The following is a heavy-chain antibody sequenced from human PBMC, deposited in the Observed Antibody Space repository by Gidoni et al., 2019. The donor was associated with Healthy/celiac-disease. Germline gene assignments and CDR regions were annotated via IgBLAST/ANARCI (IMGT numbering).Heavy chain of an antibody. CDR3: ARGIPGGWYPSWFDP. CDR1: GGSISIYY. V-gene: IGHV4-59*01. J-gene: IGHJ5*02. Sequence: QVQLQESGPGLVKPSETLSLTCTVSGGSISIYYGSWIRQPPGKGLECIGYIYYSGSTNYNHSLKSRVTISVETSKNQFSLKLSSVTAADTAVYYCARGIPGGWYPSWFDPWGQGTLVTVSS. D-gene: IGHD6-19*01. CDR2: IYYSGST.